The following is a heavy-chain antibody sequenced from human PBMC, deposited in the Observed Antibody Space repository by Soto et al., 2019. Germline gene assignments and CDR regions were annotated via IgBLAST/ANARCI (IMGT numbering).Heavy chain of an antibody. CDR3: AKERATTTAFDY. Sequence: EVQLLESGGGLGQPGGSLRLSCAASGFTFSRDAMSWVRQAPGKGLEWVSLITDNGGRTYYADSVKGLFTISRDNTKNTVFRQMNSLRVEDTAIYYCAKERATTTAFDYWGQGVLVTVSS. CDR2: ITDNGGRT. J-gene: IGHJ4*02. D-gene: IGHD4-17*01. V-gene: IGHV3-23*01. CDR1: GFTFSRDA.